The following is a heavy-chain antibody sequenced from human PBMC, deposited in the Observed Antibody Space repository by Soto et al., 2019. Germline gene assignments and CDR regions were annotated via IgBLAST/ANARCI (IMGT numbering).Heavy chain of an antibody. CDR3: ARDGHYYDSSGYWPLD. Sequence: PSETLSLTCTVSGGSISSGDYYWSWIRQPPGKGLEWIGYIYYSGGTYYNPSLKSRVTISVDTSKNQFSLKLSSVTAADTAVYYCARDGHYYDSSGYWPLDWGQGTLVTVSS. J-gene: IGHJ4*02. D-gene: IGHD3-22*01. CDR1: GGSISSGDYY. CDR2: IYYSGGT. V-gene: IGHV4-30-4*01.